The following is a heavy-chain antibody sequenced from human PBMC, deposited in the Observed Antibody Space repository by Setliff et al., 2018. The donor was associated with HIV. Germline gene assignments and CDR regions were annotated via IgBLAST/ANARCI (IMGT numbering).Heavy chain of an antibody. D-gene: IGHD6-19*01. CDR3: ARRRGQKATGWYYFDF. CDR2: IYHSGST. J-gene: IGHJ4*02. CDR1: YGSISGHY. Sequence: PSETLSLTCTVSYGSISGHYWTWIRQPPGKGLEWIGSIYHSGSTYYNPSLKSRVTISVDTSKKQFSLKLSSVTAGDSALYYCARRRGQKATGWYYFDFWGQGALVTVS. V-gene: IGHV4-59*04.